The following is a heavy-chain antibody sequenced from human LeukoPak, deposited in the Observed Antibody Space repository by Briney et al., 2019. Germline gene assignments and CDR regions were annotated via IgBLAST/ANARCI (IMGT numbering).Heavy chain of an antibody. V-gene: IGHV4-34*01. CDR3: ARLPGEVCSSTSCYSWFDP. CDR2: INHSGST. J-gene: IGHJ5*02. CDR1: GGSFSGYY. Sequence: SETLSLTCAVYGGSFSGYYWSWIRQPPGKGLEWIGEINHSGSTNYNPSLKSRVTISVDTSKNHFSLKLSLVTAADTAVYYCARLPGEVCSSTSCYSWFDPWGQGTLVTVSS. D-gene: IGHD2-2*02.